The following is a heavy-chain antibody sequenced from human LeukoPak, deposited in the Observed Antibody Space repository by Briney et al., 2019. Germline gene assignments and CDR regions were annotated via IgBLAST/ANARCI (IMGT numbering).Heavy chain of an antibody. Sequence: SVKVSCKASGFTFTSSAMQWVRQARGQRLEWIGWIVVGSGNTNYAQKFQERVTITRDMSTSTAYMELSSLRSEDTAVYYCAADHRSASYYDFWSGYLLPYYYYMDVWGKGTTVTVSS. J-gene: IGHJ6*03. D-gene: IGHD3-3*01. CDR1: GFTFTSSA. V-gene: IGHV1-58*02. CDR3: AADHRSASYYDFWSGYLLPYYYYMDV. CDR2: IVVGSGNT.